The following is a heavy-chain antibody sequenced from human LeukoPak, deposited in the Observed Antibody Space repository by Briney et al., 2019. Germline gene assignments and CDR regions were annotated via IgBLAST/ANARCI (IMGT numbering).Heavy chain of an antibody. CDR1: GFILSTYW. CDR3: ATGNGDSRYYFDY. Sequence: GGSLRLSCEASGFILSTYWMHWVRHAPGKGLGWVSRINSDGSRTTYADSVKGRFTISRDNAKNTLYVQMNSLRAEDTAVYYCATGNGDSRYYFDYWGQGTLVTVSS. D-gene: IGHD4-17*01. CDR2: INSDGSRT. J-gene: IGHJ4*02. V-gene: IGHV3-74*01.